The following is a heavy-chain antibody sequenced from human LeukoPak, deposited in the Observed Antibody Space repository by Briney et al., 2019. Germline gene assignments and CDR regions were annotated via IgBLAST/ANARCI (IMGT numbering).Heavy chain of an antibody. CDR2: IHTSGSN. CDR3: ARLSAAVHLGAFDL. CDR1: GVSISPYY. D-gene: IGHD3-3*01. J-gene: IGHJ3*01. V-gene: IGHV4-4*09. Sequence: PSETLSLTCAVSGVSISPYYWAWIRQPPGKGLEWIGYIHTSGSNNQYPSLKSRVTISADKSKNHFSLRLTSVTAADTVVYYCARLSAAVHLGAFDLWGQGTMVTVSS.